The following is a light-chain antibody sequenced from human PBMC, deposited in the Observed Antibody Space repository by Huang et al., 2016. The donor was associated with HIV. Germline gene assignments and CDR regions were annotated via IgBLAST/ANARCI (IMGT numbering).Light chain of an antibody. V-gene: IGKV2-30*02. Sequence: DVVMTQSPLSLPVTLGQPASISCRSSQSLVHRDGNTYLTWFHQRPGQSPSRLIYKVSDRDCGVPDRFSGSGSGTDFTLKISRVEAEDVGVYYCLQGTHWPPYFGQGTKLEIK. CDR1: QSLVHRDGNTY. CDR3: LQGTHWPPY. CDR2: KVS. J-gene: IGKJ2*01.